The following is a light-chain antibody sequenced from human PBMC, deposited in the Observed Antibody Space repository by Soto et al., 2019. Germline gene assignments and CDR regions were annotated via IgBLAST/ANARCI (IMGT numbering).Light chain of an antibody. Sequence: QSALTQPASVSGSPGQSITSSCTGTSSDVGGYNYVSWYQQHPGKAPRLMIYDVSNRPSGVSNRFSGSKSGNTASLTISGLQAEDEADYYCTSHTSTSTRVFGGGTKVTVL. V-gene: IGLV2-14*01. J-gene: IGLJ2*01. CDR1: SSDVGGYNY. CDR2: DVS. CDR3: TSHTSTSTRV.